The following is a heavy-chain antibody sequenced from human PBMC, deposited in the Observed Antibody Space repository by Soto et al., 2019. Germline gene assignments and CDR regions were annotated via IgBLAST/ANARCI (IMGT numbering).Heavy chain of an antibody. Sequence: GESLKLSCTGSGYSFTSYWISWVRQMPGKGLEWMGRIDPSDSYTNYSPSFQGHVTISADKSISTAYLQWSSLKASDTAMYYCARPTHYCSSTSCYTNYYYGMDVWGQGTTVTVSS. CDR2: IDPSDSYT. J-gene: IGHJ6*02. CDR1: GYSFTSYW. D-gene: IGHD2-2*02. V-gene: IGHV5-10-1*01. CDR3: ARPTHYCSSTSCYTNYYYGMDV.